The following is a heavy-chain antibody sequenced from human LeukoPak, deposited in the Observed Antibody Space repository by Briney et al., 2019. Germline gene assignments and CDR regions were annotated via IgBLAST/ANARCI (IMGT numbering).Heavy chain of an antibody. CDR3: TTHPAYSSSCHDF. Sequence: KPGGSLRLSCAASGITFSNAWMSWVRQAPGKGLERVGRIKGRTDGATTDYAAPVKGRFTISRDDSIHTLYLQMNSLTSEDTAVYYCTTHPAYSSSCHDFWGQGTLVTVSS. CDR1: GITFSNAW. CDR2: IKGRTDGATT. V-gene: IGHV3-15*01. D-gene: IGHD6-13*01. J-gene: IGHJ4*02.